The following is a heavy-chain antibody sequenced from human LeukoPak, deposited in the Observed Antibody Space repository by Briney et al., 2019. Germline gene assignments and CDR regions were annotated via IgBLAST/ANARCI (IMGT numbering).Heavy chain of an antibody. V-gene: IGHV3-48*01. CDR3: ARDGSSWANWLDP. D-gene: IGHD6-13*01. Sequence: GGSLRLSCAASGFTFSYYSMNWVRQAPGKGLEWISYSNTDGTISYADSVKGRFTISRDNAENSLYLQMNSLRVEDTAVYYCARDGSSWANWLDPWGQGTLVTVSS. CDR2: SNTDGTI. J-gene: IGHJ5*02. CDR1: GFTFSYYS.